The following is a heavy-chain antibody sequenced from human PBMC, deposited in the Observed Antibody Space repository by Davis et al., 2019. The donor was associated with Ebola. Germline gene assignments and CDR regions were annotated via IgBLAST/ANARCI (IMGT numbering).Heavy chain of an antibody. V-gene: IGHV4-34*01. CDR2: INHSGST. J-gene: IGHJ6*02. D-gene: IGHD4-23*01. Sequence: SETLSLTFAVYGGSFSGYYWSWIRQPPGKGLEWIGEINHSGSTNYNPSLKSRVTISVDTSKNQFSLKLSSVTAADTAVYYCARGIRWFGYGMDVWGQGTTVTVSS. CDR3: ARGIRWFGYGMDV. CDR1: GGSFSGYY.